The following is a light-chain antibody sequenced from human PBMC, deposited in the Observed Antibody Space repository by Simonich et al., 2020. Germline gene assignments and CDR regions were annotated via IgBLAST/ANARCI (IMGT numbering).Light chain of an antibody. V-gene: IGLV2-23*01. Sequence: QSALTQPASVSGSPGQSITISCTGTSSDVGSYNLVSWYQQPPGKAPKLMIYGGSNRPAGVSNRFSGSKSGNTASLTISGLQAEDEADYYCCSYAGSSTVVFGGGTKLTVL. J-gene: IGLJ2*01. CDR2: GGS. CDR1: SSDVGSYNL. CDR3: CSYAGSSTVV.